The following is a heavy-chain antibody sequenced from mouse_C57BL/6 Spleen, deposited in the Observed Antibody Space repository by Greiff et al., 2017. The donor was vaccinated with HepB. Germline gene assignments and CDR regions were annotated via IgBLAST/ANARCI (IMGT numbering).Heavy chain of an antibody. Sequence: EVQLQQSGPELVKPGASVKMSCKASGYTFTDYNMHWVKQSHGKSLEWIGYINPNNGGTSYNQKFKGKATLTVNKSSSTAYMELRSLTSEDSAVYYCARSYYSNYAFAYWGQGTLVTVSA. CDR1: GYTFTDYN. J-gene: IGHJ3*01. CDR2: INPNNGGT. CDR3: ARSYYSNYAFAY. D-gene: IGHD2-5*01. V-gene: IGHV1-22*01.